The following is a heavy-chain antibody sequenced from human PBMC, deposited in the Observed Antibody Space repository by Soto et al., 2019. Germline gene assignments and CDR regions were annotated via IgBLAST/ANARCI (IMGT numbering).Heavy chain of an antibody. CDR1: GGSISSYY. J-gene: IGHJ4*02. Sequence: SETLSLTCTVSGGSISSYYWSWIRQPPGKGLEWIGYIYYSGSTNYNPSLKSRVTISVDTSKNQFSLTLTSVTAADTAVYYCARARSRCGAACFDYWGQGTLVTVSS. CDR2: IYYSGST. D-gene: IGHD2-21*02. V-gene: IGHV4-59*12. CDR3: ARARSRCGAACFDY.